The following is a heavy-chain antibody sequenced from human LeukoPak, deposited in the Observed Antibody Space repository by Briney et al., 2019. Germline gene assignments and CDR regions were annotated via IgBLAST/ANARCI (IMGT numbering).Heavy chain of an antibody. Sequence: ASVTVSCKASGYTFTSYDINWVRQATGQGLEWMGWMNPNSGNTGYAQKFQGRVTMTRNTSISTAYMELSSLRSEDTAVYYCARGHALLWFGELFDYWGQGTLVTVSS. CDR3: ARGHALLWFGELFDY. V-gene: IGHV1-8*01. CDR2: MNPNSGNT. J-gene: IGHJ4*02. CDR1: GYTFTSYD. D-gene: IGHD3-10*01.